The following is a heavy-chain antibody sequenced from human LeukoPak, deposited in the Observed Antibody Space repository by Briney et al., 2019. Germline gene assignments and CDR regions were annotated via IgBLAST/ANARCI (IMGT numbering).Heavy chain of an antibody. CDR3: ARLLDSYGPNRRNYYYFLEV. J-gene: IGHJ6*03. D-gene: IGHD5-18*01. V-gene: IGHV5-51*01. Sequence: ESLKISCKGSGYSFTSYWIGWVRQMPGKGLEWMGIIYPGVSDTSYSPSFQGQVTISADKSISTAYLQWSSLKASDTAMYYWARLLDSYGPNRRNYYYFLEVSSKGNTVTVSS. CDR2: IYPGVSDT. CDR1: GYSFTSYW.